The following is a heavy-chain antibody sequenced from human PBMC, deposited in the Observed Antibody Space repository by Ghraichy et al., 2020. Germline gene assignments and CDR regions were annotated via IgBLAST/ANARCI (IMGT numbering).Heavy chain of an antibody. CDR1: GGSISSSSYY. CDR3: ARQEGRQWLVHSYAFIDY. V-gene: IGHV4-39*01. Sequence: SETLSLTCTVSGGSISSSSYYWGWIRQPPGKGLEWIGSIYYSGSTYYNPSLKSRVTISVDTSKNQFSLKLSSVTAADTAVYYCARQEGRQWLVHSYAFIDYWGQGTLVTVSS. D-gene: IGHD6-19*01. J-gene: IGHJ4*02. CDR2: IYYSGST.